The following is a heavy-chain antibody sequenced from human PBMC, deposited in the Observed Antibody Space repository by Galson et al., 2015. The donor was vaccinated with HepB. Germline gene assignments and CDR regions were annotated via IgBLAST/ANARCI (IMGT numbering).Heavy chain of an antibody. V-gene: IGHV3-74*01. Sequence: SLRLSCAASGFTFNSYWMHWVRPAPGKGLVWVARITSGGSSTSYADSVKGRFTISRDNAKNTVYLQMNSLRAEDTAVYYCAKGPQWLAPLFDYWGQGTLVTVSS. D-gene: IGHD6-19*01. J-gene: IGHJ4*02. CDR2: ITSGGSST. CDR1: GFTFNSYW. CDR3: AKGPQWLAPLFDY.